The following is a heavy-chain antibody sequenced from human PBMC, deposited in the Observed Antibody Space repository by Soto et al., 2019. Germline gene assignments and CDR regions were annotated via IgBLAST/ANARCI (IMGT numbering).Heavy chain of an antibody. J-gene: IGHJ5*02. CDR1: GGSFGDYY. CDR2: INPSGST. Sequence: QVQLQQWGAGLVKPSETLSVTCAVYGGSFGDYYWSWVRQPPGKGLAWIGDINPSGSTNYNPSLKGRVNFSIDTSNTQFSLELKSVTAPDTAVYFCARGRTYRRTGHYRRHVFDPWGQGNLVTVSS. V-gene: IGHV4-34*02. CDR3: ARGRTYRRTGHYRRHVFDP. D-gene: IGHD7-27*01.